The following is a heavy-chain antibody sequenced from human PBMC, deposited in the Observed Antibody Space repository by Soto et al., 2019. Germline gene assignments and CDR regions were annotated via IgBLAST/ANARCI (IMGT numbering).Heavy chain of an antibody. V-gene: IGHV4-34*01. J-gene: IGHJ4*02. D-gene: IGHD2-2*01. CDR2: INHSGSI. CDR3: ARGGCSSTSCQPFDY. Sequence: SETLSLTCAVYGGSFSGYYWSWIRQPPGKGLEWIGEINHSGSINYNPSLKSRVTISVDTSKNQFSLKLSSVTAADTAVYYCARGGCSSTSCQPFDYWGQGTLVTVSS. CDR1: GGSFSGYY.